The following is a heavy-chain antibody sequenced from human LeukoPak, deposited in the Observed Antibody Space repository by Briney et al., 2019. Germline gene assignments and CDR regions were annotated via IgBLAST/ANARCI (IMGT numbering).Heavy chain of an antibody. J-gene: IGHJ4*02. D-gene: IGHD2-15*01. CDR1: GFTFSNYW. Sequence: PGGSLGLSCTASGFTFSNYWMSWVRQAPGKGLEWVANIKQDGSEKYYVDSVKGRFTISRDNAKNTLYVQMKSLRAEDTAVYYCAKDFVVVPGNVNYFDYWGQGTLVTVSS. CDR3: AKDFVVVPGNVNYFDY. V-gene: IGHV3-7*03. CDR2: IKQDGSEK.